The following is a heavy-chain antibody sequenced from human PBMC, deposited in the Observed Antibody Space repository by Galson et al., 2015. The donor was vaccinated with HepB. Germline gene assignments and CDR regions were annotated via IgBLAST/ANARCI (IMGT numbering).Heavy chain of an antibody. J-gene: IGHJ4*02. CDR1: GFTFSTCA. CDR3: ANLADSSDYLGY. Sequence: SLRLSCASSGFTFSTCAMNWVRQPPGKGLEWVSTISSRSGSTYYADSVKGRFAISRDNSKNMLYLQMNSLRADDTAVYYCANLADSSDYLGYWGQGTPVTVSS. D-gene: IGHD3-22*01. V-gene: IGHV3-23*01. CDR2: ISSRSGST.